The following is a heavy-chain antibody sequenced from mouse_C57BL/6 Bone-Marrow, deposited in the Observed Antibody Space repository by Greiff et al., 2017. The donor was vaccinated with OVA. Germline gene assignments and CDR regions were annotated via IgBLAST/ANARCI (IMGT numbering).Heavy chain of an antibody. J-gene: IGHJ2*01. CDR2: ISSGGSYT. V-gene: IGHV5-6*02. CDR3: ARQGEHFDY. CDR1: GFTFSSYG. Sequence: VKLEESGGDLVKPGGSLKLSCAASGFTFSSYGMSWVRQTPDKRLEWVATISSGGSYTYYPDSVKGRFTISRDNAKNTRYLQMSSLKSEDTAMYYCARQGEHFDYWGQGTTLTVSS.